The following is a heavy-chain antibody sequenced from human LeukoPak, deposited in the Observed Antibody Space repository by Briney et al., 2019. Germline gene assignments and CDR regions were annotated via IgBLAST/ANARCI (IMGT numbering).Heavy chain of an antibody. V-gene: IGHV3-74*01. J-gene: IGHJ5*02. CDR2: IDPDGRTT. Sequence: GGSLRLSCAASGFTFSSSWVHWVRQAPGKGLVWVSRIDPDGRTTNYADSVKGRFTISRDNSRNTLYLQMNSLRAEDTAVYYCARGISMVRGVIPSYNWFDPWGQGTLVTVSS. CDR3: ARGISMVRGVIPSYNWFDP. D-gene: IGHD3-10*01. CDR1: GFTFSSSW.